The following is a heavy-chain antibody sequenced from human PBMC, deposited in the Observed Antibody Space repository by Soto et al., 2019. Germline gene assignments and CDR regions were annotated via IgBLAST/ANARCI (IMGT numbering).Heavy chain of an antibody. CDR2: IVVGSGNT. J-gene: IGHJ3*02. V-gene: IGHV1-58*02. CDR1: GFTFTSSA. D-gene: IGHD6-19*01. Sequence: QMQLVQSGPEVKKPGTSVKVSCKASGFTFTSSAMQWVRQARGQRLEWIGWIVVGSGNTNYAQKFQERVTITRDMSTSTAYMELSSLRSEDTAVYYCAADRGWSSGWYPDAFDIWGQGTMVTVSS. CDR3: AADRGWSSGWYPDAFDI.